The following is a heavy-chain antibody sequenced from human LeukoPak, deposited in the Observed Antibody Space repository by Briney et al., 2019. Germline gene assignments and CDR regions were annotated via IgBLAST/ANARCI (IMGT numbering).Heavy chain of an antibody. CDR1: GSSISSGAYY. V-gene: IGHV4-31*03. D-gene: IGHD2/OR15-2a*01. J-gene: IGHJ5*02. CDR2: IYYSGST. Sequence: SETLSLTCTVSGSSISSGAYYWNWIRQHPGKGLEWIGYIYYSGSTYYNPSLKSRVTMSVDTSKNQFSLKLSSVTAADTAVYYCAREVIEDWFDPWGQGTLVTVSS. CDR3: AREVIEDWFDP.